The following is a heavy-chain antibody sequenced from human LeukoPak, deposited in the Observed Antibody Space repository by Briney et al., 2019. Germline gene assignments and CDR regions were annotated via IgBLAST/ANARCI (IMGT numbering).Heavy chain of an antibody. D-gene: IGHD3-10*01. CDR2: IYSGGST. CDR1: GFTVSSNY. V-gene: IGHV3-66*01. J-gene: IGHJ4*02. Sequence: GGSLRLSCAASGFTVSSNYMSWVRQAPGKGLEWVSVIYSGGSTYYADSVKGRFTVSRDNSKNTLYLQMNSLRAGDTAVYYCARTGRYGSGSYDYWGQGTLATVSS. CDR3: ARTGRYGSGSYDY.